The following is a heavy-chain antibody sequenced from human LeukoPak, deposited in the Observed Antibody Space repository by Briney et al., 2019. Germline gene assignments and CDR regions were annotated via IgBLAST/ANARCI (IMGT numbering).Heavy chain of an antibody. Sequence: GGSLRLSCAASGLTFSSYWMSWVRQAPGKGLEWVANIKQDGSEKYYVDSVKGRFTISRDNAKNSLYLQMNSLRAEDTAVYYCARLIYSSFDYWGQGTLVTVSS. CDR3: ARLIYSSFDY. D-gene: IGHD5-18*01. CDR1: GLTFSSYW. V-gene: IGHV3-7*01. J-gene: IGHJ4*02. CDR2: IKQDGSEK.